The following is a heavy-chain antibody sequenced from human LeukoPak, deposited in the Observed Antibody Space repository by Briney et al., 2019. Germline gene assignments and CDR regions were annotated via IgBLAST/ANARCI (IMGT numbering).Heavy chain of an antibody. CDR2: VYHSGSS. V-gene: IGHV4-39*07. D-gene: IGHD1-26*01. CDR1: GGSISSSTYY. Sequence: SETLSLTCTVSGGSISSSTYYWGWIRQPPGKGLEWIGSVYHSGSSYYNPSLKSRVTISLDTSRNQFSLKLSSVTAADTAMYYCTSNLYSGSYYYAYWGQGTLVTVSS. J-gene: IGHJ4*02. CDR3: TSNLYSGSYYYAY.